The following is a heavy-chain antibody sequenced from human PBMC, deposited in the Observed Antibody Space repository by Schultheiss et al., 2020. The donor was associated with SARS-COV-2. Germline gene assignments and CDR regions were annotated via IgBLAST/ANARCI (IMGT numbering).Heavy chain of an antibody. V-gene: IGHV1-2*04. Sequence: ASVKVSCKASGYPFTNYYIHWVRQAPGQGLEWMGWINPNSGGTNYAQKFQGWVTMTRDTSISTAYMELSRLRSEDTAVYYCARSSDSSGYYYDYWGQGTLVTVSS. CDR3: ARSSDSSGYYYDY. CDR1: GYPFTNYY. CDR2: INPNSGGT. D-gene: IGHD3-22*01. J-gene: IGHJ4*02.